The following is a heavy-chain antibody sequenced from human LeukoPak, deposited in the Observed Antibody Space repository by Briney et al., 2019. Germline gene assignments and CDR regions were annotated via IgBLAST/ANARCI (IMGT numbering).Heavy chain of an antibody. CDR1: GYTFTGYY. CDR2: INPNSGGT. J-gene: IGHJ4*02. V-gene: IGHV1-2*02. Sequence: ASVKVSCKASGYTFTGYYMHWVRQAPGQGLEWMGWINPNSGGTNYAQKFQGRVTMTRDTSISTAYMELSRLRSDDTAVYYCARLTGYSYGPQFDYWGQGTLVTVSS. D-gene: IGHD5-18*01. CDR3: ARLTGYSYGPQFDY.